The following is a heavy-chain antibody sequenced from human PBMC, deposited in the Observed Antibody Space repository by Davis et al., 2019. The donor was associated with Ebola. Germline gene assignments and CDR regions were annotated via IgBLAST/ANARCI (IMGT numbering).Heavy chain of an antibody. V-gene: IGHV4-59*11. Sequence: PSETLSLTCTVSGVSITTHSWSWIRQPPGKGLEWIGFIHHGGGANSNPSLKSRVTFSIDTSKSQVSLKLTSVTAADTAVYYCARDTRPCGGDCYDDTFDMWGQGTMVIVSS. J-gene: IGHJ3*02. CDR2: IHHGGGA. D-gene: IGHD2-21*01. CDR1: GVSITTHS. CDR3: ARDTRPCGGDCYDDTFDM.